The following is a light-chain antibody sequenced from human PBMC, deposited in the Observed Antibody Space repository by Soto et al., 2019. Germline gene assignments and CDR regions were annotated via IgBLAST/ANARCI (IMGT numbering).Light chain of an antibody. CDR3: QQYKNWWT. J-gene: IGKJ1*01. CDR2: GAS. CDR1: QSVSSN. V-gene: IGKV3-15*01. Sequence: TQTASTLSTPSAARLTISLRASQSVSSNLAWYQQKPGQAPRLLIYGASTRESGIPARFSGSGSGTEFTLTISSLQSDDFAVYYCQQYKNWWTFGQGTKVDIK.